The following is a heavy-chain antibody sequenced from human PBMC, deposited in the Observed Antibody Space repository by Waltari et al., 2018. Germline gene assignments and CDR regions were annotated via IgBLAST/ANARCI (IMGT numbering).Heavy chain of an antibody. V-gene: IGHV4-39*01. CDR2: MYYSGTT. CDR1: GGSISRSSYY. J-gene: IGHJ5*02. Sequence: QLQLQESGPGLMKPSETLSLTCTVSGGSISRSSYYWGWIRQSPGKGLEWIASMYYSGTTYYHPTLESRVTISGDTAKNQCSLRLSSVTAADTAVYYCARHWKRNGYRFDPWGQGTLVTVSS. D-gene: IGHD5-12*01. CDR3: ARHWKRNGYRFDP.